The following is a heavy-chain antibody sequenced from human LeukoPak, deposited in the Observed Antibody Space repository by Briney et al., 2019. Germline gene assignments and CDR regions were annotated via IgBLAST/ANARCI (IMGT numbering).Heavy chain of an antibody. D-gene: IGHD2-8*01. V-gene: IGHV3-23*01. CDR1: RFTFSTYA. CDR3: AKLDCTNGVCYNGDY. J-gene: IGHJ4*02. Sequence: GGSLRLSCVASRFTFSTYAMSWVRQTPGEGLEWVSSISSSGGTTNYADSVKGRFTISRDNSKSTLYLQMNSLRAEDTAVYYCAKLDCTNGVCYNGDYWGQGTLVTVSS. CDR2: ISSSGGTT.